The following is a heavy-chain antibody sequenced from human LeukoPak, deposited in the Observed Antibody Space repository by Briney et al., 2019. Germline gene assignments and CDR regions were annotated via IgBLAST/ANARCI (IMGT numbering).Heavy chain of an antibody. CDR2: IKQDGNER. V-gene: IGHV3-7*01. J-gene: IGHJ3*02. Sequence: PGGSLRLSCAASGFTFSSYWMSWVRQAPGKGLEWVASIKQDGNERYYVDSVKGRFTISRDNSKNSVFLQMNSLRVEETAVYYCARDADLGATITGAFDIWGQGTMVTVSS. CDR1: GFTFSSYW. D-gene: IGHD5-24*01. CDR3: ARDADLGATITGAFDI.